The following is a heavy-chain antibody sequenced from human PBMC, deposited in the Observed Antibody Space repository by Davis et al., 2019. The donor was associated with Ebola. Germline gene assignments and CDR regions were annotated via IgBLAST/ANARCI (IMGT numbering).Heavy chain of an antibody. J-gene: IGHJ6*02. CDR1: GFTFSSYG. D-gene: IGHD3-10*01. CDR2: ISYDGSNK. V-gene: IGHV3-30*18. CDR3: AKALWFGELFRGYGMDV. Sequence: GGSLRLSCAASGFTFSSYGMHWVRQAPGKGLEWVAVISYDGSNKYYAASVKGRFTISRDNSKNTLYLQMNSLRAEDTAVYYCAKALWFGELFRGYGMDVWGQGTTVTVSS.